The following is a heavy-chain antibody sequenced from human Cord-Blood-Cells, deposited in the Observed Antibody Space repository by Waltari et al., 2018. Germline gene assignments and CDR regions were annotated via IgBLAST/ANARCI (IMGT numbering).Heavy chain of an antibody. CDR3: AKEGGPHSYCSGGSCYYYYGMDV. V-gene: IGHV3-30*18. CDR1: GFTFSSYG. D-gene: IGHD2-15*01. Sequence: QVQLVESGGGVVQPGRSLRLSCAASGFTFSSYGMHWVRQAPGKGLEWVAVISYDGSNKYYADSVKGRFTISRDNSKNTLYLQMNSLRAEDTAVYYCAKEGGPHSYCSGGSCYYYYGMDVWGQGP. J-gene: IGHJ6*02. CDR2: ISYDGSNK.